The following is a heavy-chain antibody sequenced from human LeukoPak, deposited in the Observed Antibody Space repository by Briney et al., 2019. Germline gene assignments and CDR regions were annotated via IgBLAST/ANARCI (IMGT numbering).Heavy chain of an antibody. CDR2: IYSGGST. CDR3: ARESSVVAAMRGYGAFDI. D-gene: IGHD2-15*01. J-gene: IGHJ3*02. Sequence: GGSLRLSCAASGFTVSSNYMSWVRQAPGKGLEWVSVIYSGGSTYYADSVKGRFTISRDNSKNTLYLRMNSLRAEDTAVYYCARESSVVAAMRGYGAFDIWGQGTMVTVSS. CDR1: GFTVSSNY. V-gene: IGHV3-53*01.